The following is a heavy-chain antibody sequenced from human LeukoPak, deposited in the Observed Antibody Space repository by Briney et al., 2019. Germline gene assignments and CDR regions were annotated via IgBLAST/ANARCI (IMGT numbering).Heavy chain of an antibody. CDR1: GGSISSSSYY. V-gene: IGHV4-39*01. J-gene: IGHJ5*02. CDR2: IYYSGST. D-gene: IGHD3-22*01. CDR3: ARAYYYGSSGYYHA. Sequence: SETLSLTCTVSGGSISSSSYYWGWIRQPPGKGLEWIGSIYYSGSTYYNPSLKSRVTISVDTSKNQFSLKLSSVTAADTAVYYCARAYYYGSSGYYHAWGQGTLVTVSS.